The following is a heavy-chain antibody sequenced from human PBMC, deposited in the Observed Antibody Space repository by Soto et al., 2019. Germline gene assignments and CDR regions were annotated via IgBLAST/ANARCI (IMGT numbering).Heavy chain of an antibody. Sequence: SSSYIYYADSVKGRFTISRDNAKNSLYLQMNSLRAEDTAVYYCARDRSVLIQDTVTSERNYYYYYMDVWGKGTTVTVSS. J-gene: IGHJ6*03. V-gene: IGHV3-21*01. CDR3: ARDRSVLIQDTVTSERNYYYYYMDV. D-gene: IGHD4-4*01. CDR2: SSSYI.